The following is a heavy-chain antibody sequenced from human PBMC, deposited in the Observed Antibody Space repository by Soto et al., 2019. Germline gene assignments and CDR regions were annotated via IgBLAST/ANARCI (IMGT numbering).Heavy chain of an antibody. J-gene: IGHJ6*02. D-gene: IGHD3-10*01. CDR3: ARDGSFYGSGSYYKRPYYYGMDV. CDR1: GFTFSSYD. CDR2: IGTAGDT. V-gene: IGHV3-13*01. Sequence: GGSLRLSCAASGFTFSSYDMHWVRQATGKGLEWVSAIGTAGDTYYPGSVKGRFTISRENAKNSLYLQMNSLRAGDTAVYYCARDGSFYGSGSYYKRPYYYGMDVWGQGTTVTVSS.